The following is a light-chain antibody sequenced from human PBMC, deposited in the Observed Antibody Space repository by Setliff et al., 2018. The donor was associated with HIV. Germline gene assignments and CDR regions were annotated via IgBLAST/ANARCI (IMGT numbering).Light chain of an antibody. J-gene: IGLJ1*01. CDR2: SDN. CDR3: ATWDDSLNGRV. Sequence: QSVLAQTPSASGTPGQGVTISCSGGSSNIGTNTVNWYQQLPGTAPKLLMYSDNQRPSGVPDRFSGSKSGTSASLAISWLQSEDEADYYCATWDDSLNGRVFGTGTKVTVL. V-gene: IGLV1-44*01. CDR1: SSNIGTNT.